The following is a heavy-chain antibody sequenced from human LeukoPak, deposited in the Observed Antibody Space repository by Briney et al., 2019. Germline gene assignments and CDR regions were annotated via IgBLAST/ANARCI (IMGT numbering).Heavy chain of an antibody. J-gene: IGHJ5*02. D-gene: IGHD3-9*01. Sequence: SQTLSLTCAISGDSVSSNSAAWNWIRQSPSRGLEWLGRTYYRSKWYNDYAVSVKSRITINPDTSKNQFSLQLNSVTPEDTAVYYCAREGTHFDWLLGVRTNWFDPWGQGTLVTVSS. V-gene: IGHV6-1*01. CDR1: GDSVSSNSAA. CDR2: TYYRSKWYN. CDR3: AREGTHFDWLLGVRTNWFDP.